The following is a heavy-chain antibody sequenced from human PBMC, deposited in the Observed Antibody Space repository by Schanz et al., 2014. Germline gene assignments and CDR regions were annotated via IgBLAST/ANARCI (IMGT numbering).Heavy chain of an antibody. CDR1: GYTFTSYY. V-gene: IGHV1-46*01. CDR2: INPSGGST. Sequence: QVQLVQSGAEVKKPGASVKVSCKASGYTFTSYYMHWVRQAPGQGLEWMGIINPSGGSTSYAQKFQGRVTMTADKSTSTVYMEVSGLRSDDTAMYYCVTEKRMESGTWAKAFDIWGQGTWVTVSS. D-gene: IGHD3-3*01. J-gene: IGHJ3*02. CDR3: VTEKRMESGTWAKAFDI.